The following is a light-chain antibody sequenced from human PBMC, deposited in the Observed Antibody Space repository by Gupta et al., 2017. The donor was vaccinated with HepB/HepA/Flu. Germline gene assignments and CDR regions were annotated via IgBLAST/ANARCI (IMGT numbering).Light chain of an antibody. J-gene: IGKJ5*01. V-gene: IGKV2-28*01. CDR2: LDS. CDR3: KQRLHTPFT. CDR1: QSRFHSNGNNY. Sequence: DTVMTQSPVSLSVTPGEPASISCWSSQSRFHSNGNNYLDWYLQKPGQSPQLLIYLDSNRASGVPDRFSGSGSGTGFTLKISRGEAEDVGVYYCKQRLHTPFTFGQGTRVEIK.